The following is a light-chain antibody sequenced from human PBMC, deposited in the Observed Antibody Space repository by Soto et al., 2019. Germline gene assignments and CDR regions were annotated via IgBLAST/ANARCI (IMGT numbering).Light chain of an antibody. CDR2: RVS. CDR3: MQGTLCWT. V-gene: IGKV2-24*01. J-gene: IGKJ1*01. Sequence: DIVMTQTPLSLSVTLGQPASISCRSSQSLLYSNGYTYLSWYHQRPGQPPRLLIHRVSNRFSGVPERFSGREEGTEFAQEISRVEPEDVGTYYCMQGTLCWTFGQGTKVEI. CDR1: QSLLYSNGYTY.